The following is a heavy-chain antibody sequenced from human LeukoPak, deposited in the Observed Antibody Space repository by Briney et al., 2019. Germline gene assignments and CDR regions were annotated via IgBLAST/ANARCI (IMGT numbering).Heavy chain of an antibody. CDR2: ISSSSSTI. Sequence: GGSLRLSCAASGFTFSSYSMNWVRQAPGKGLEWVSYISSSSSTIYYADSVKGRFTISRDNAKNSLYLQMNSLRAEDTAVYYCARDSYIPLGYCSSTSCPTGGAFDIWGQGTMVTVSS. D-gene: IGHD2-2*01. CDR1: GFTFSSYS. J-gene: IGHJ3*02. V-gene: IGHV3-48*01. CDR3: ARDSYIPLGYCSSTSCPTGGAFDI.